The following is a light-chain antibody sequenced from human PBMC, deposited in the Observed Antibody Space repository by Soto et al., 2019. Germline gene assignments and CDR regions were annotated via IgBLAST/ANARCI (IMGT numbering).Light chain of an antibody. CDR3: RQRSNWPIT. Sequence: EIVMTHSPAALSVSPGEIATLSCRASQSVGSDLAWYQQKPGQAPRLLIYDASNRAAGIPARFSGSGSGTDFNLTIRSLEPEDFAFYYCRQRSNWPITFGPGTRLEI. V-gene: IGKV3-11*01. CDR1: QSVGSD. J-gene: IGKJ5*01. CDR2: DAS.